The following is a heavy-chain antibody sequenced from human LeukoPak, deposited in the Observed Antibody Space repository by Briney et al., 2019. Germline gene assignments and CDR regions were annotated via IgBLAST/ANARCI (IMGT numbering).Heavy chain of an antibody. J-gene: IGHJ6*03. CDR3: AKSLVIKRYLDFMDV. Sequence: GGSLRLSCAAPGFTFSSYGIHWVRQAPGKGLEWVAFIRYDGSNTYYLDSVQGRFTISRDNSKNMLYLEMNSLRVEYTAMYYCAKSLVIKRYLDFMDVWGKGTTVTVSS. CDR2: IRYDGSNT. CDR1: GFTFSSYG. D-gene: IGHD3-9*01. V-gene: IGHV3-30*02.